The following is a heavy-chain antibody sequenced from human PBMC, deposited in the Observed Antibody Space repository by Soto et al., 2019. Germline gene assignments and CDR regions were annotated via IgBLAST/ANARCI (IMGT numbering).Heavy chain of an antibody. V-gene: IGHV2-5*01. CDR2: IFCYDVK. CDR3: AHRRFSENYFDD. D-gene: IGHD3-10*01. Sequence: SGPTLVNHTQPPPLPCTFSGFSLSTYGVGAAWILQPPGKGLEWLEVIFCYDVKRYSPSLTXRLTITKDTSKNKVVLTMTNMDPVDTATYYFAHRRFSENYFDDRGHGTLVTVSS. CDR1: GFSLSTYGVG. J-gene: IGHJ4*01.